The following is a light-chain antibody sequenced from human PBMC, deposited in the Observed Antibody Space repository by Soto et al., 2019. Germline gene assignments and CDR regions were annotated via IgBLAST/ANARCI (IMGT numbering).Light chain of an antibody. CDR3: NSYAGSNNWV. CDR2: EVS. CDR1: SSDVGGYNY. J-gene: IGLJ3*02. Sequence: QSALTQPASVSGSPGQSITISCTGTSSDVGGYNYVSWYQQHPGKAPKLTIYEVSKRPSGVPDRFSGSKSGNTASLTVSGLQAEDEADYYCNSYAGSNNWVFGGGTKFTVL. V-gene: IGLV2-8*01.